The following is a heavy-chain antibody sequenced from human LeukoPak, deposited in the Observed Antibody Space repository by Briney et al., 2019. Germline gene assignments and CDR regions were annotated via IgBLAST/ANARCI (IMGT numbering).Heavy chain of an antibody. CDR3: AGGRGVAAAGPWMFDP. Sequence: SETLSLTYTVSGGSISSSSYYWGWIRQPPGKGLEWIGSIYYSGSTYYNPSLKSRVTISVDTSKNQFSLKLSSVTAADTAVYYCAGGRGVAAAGPWMFDPWGQGTLVTVSS. D-gene: IGHD6-13*01. CDR2: IYYSGST. V-gene: IGHV4-39*01. J-gene: IGHJ5*02. CDR1: GGSISSSSYY.